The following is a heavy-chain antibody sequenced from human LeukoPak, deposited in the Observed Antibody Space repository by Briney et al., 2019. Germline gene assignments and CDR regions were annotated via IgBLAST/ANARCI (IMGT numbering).Heavy chain of an antibody. CDR2: MNPNSGNT. D-gene: IGHD3-22*01. Sequence: ASVKVSCKASGYTFTSYDINWVRQATGQGLEWMGWMNPNSGNTGYAQKFQGRVTMTRNTSISTAYMELSSLRSDDTAVYYCARIWDSSGYFDYWGQGTLVTVSS. J-gene: IGHJ4*02. V-gene: IGHV1-8*01. CDR3: ARIWDSSGYFDY. CDR1: GYTFTSYD.